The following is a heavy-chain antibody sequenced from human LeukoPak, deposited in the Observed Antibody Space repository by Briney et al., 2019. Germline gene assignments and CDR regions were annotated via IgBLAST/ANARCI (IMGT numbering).Heavy chain of an antibody. CDR3: ARDFVGATKGGFDY. CDR2: ISAYNGNT. J-gene: IGHJ4*02. CDR1: GYTFTSYG. Sequence: ASVKVSCEASGYTFTSYGISWVRQAPGQGLEWMGWISAYNGNTNYAQKLQGRVTMTTDTSTSTAYMELRSLRSDDTAVYYCARDFVGATKGGFDYWGQGTLVTVSS. D-gene: IGHD1-26*01. V-gene: IGHV1-18*01.